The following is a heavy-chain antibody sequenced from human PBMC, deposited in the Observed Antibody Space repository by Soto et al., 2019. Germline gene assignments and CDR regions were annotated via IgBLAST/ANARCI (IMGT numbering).Heavy chain of an antibody. CDR2: IYWDDDK. Sequence: QITLKESGPTLVKPTQTLTLTCTFSGFSLSTSGVGVGWIRQPPGKALERLALIYWDDDKRYSPSLKSRLTITKDTSKNQVVLTMTNMDPVDTASYYCAHRLYDSSGYSSLGQNWFDPWGQGTLVTVSS. D-gene: IGHD3-22*01. J-gene: IGHJ5*02. CDR3: AHRLYDSSGYSSLGQNWFDP. V-gene: IGHV2-5*02. CDR1: GFSLSTSGVG.